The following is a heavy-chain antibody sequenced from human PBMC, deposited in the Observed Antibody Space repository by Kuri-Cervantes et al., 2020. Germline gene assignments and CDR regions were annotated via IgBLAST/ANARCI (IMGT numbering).Heavy chain of an antibody. V-gene: IGHV3-23*01. D-gene: IGHD6-6*01. CDR3: AKEPSYSSSSFRWFDP. Sequence: GGSLRLSCAASGFTFSSYAMHWVRQAPGKGLVWVSHINSDGSSTYYADSVKGRFTISRDNSKNTLYLQMNSLRAEDTAVYYCAKEPSYSSSSFRWFDPWGQGTLVTVSS. CDR1: GFTFSSYA. CDR2: INSDGSST. J-gene: IGHJ5*02.